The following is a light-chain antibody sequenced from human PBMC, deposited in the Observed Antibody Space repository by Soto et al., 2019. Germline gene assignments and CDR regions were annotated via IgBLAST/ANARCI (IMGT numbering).Light chain of an antibody. CDR2: GAS. J-gene: IGKJ1*01. CDR3: QQYGTAPPWT. Sequence: EIVFTPCPDTLSLSPGARATLSCRTIESVASNYLAWYQHKPGQAPRLLFFGASNRATGIPDRFSGSGSGTDFTLTISRLEPEDFAVYYCQQYGTAPPWTFGQGTMVDVK. CDR1: ESVASNY. V-gene: IGKV3-20*01.